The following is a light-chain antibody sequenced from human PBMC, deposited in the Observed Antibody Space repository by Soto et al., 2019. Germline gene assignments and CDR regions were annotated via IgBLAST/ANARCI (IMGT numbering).Light chain of an antibody. CDR2: GAS. CDR1: QSVSSSY. CDR3: QQYGSSPQT. V-gene: IGKV3-20*01. Sequence: IVLTQSPCTLALSPGERATLSCRASQSVSSSYLAWYQQKPGQAPRLLIYGASSRATGIPERFSGSGSGTDFTLTISRLEPEDFEVYYCQQYGSSPQTFGQGTKVDIK. J-gene: IGKJ1*01.